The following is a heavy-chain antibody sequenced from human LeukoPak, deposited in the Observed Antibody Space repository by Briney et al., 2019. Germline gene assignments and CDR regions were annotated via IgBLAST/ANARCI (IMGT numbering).Heavy chain of an antibody. CDR1: GFTFSSYW. V-gene: IGHV3-74*01. CDR2: INSDGSST. CDR3: ARVKYGDYANTDY. Sequence: GGSLRLSCAASGFTFSSYWMHWVRQAPGKGLVWVSRINSDGSSTSYADSVKGRFTISRDNAKNTLYLRMNSLRAEDTAVYYCARVKYGDYANTDYWGQGTLVTVSS. D-gene: IGHD4-17*01. J-gene: IGHJ4*02.